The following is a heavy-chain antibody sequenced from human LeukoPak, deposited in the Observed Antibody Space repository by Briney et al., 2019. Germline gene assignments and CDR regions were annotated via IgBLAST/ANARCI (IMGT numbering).Heavy chain of an antibody. CDR3: ARDLLQGSGWYPPRVDYYYYGMDV. V-gene: IGHV4-59*01. Sequence: PSETLSLTCTVSGGSISSYYWSWIRQPPGKGLEWIGYIYYSGSTSYNPSLKSRVTISVDTSKNQFSLKLSSVTAADTAVYYCARDLLQGSGWYPPRVDYYYYGMDVWGQGTTVTVSS. J-gene: IGHJ6*02. D-gene: IGHD6-19*01. CDR2: IYYSGST. CDR1: GGSISSYY.